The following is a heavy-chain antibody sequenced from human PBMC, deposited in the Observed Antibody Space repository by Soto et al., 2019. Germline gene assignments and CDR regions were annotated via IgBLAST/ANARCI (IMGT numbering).Heavy chain of an antibody. J-gene: IGHJ4*02. V-gene: IGHV4-39*02. D-gene: IGHD2-8*02. CDR1: GCSIGSSSYY. CDR2: IYDRGST. CDR3: ARDKITGLFDY. Sequence: PSETLSLTCTVSGCSIGSSSYYWGWIRQPPGKGLEWIGSIYDRGSTYSNPSLKSRLTTSVDTSKNQFSLKLTSVTAADTAVYYCARDKITGLFDYWGQGTLVTVSS.